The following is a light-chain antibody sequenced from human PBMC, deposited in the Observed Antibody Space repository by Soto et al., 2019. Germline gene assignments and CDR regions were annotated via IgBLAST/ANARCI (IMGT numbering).Light chain of an antibody. CDR3: QRRSNWPSIT. Sequence: EIVLTQSPATLSLSPGERATLSCRASQSVSSYLAWYQQKPGQAPRLLIFGASNRATGIPARFSGSGSGTDFTLTISSLEPEDFAVYYCQRRSNWPSITFGQGTRLEIK. CDR1: QSVSSY. V-gene: IGKV3-11*01. J-gene: IGKJ5*01. CDR2: GAS.